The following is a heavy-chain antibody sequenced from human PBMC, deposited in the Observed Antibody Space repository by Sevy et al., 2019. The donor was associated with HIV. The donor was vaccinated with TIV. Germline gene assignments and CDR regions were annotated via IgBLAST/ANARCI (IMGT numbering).Heavy chain of an antibody. D-gene: IGHD5-18*01. CDR3: ARGKSGYGYALNY. J-gene: IGHJ4*02. CDR1: GFSVNSNY. CDR2: IYSDETT. V-gene: IGHV3-66*01. Sequence: GGSLRLSCAASGFSVNSNYMTWVRQAPGKGLEGVSVIYSDETTYHADSVKDRFTISRENSKKMLYLQMSSLRAEDTAIYYCARGKSGYGYALNYWGQGTLVTVSS.